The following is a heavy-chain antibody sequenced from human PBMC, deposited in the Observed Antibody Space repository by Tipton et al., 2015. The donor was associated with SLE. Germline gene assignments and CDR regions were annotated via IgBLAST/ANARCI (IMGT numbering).Heavy chain of an antibody. J-gene: IGHJ3*02. D-gene: IGHD3-22*01. CDR1: GFTFSSYG. CDR2: ISYDGSNK. V-gene: IGHV3-30*18. Sequence: SLRLSCAASGFTFSSYGMHWVRQAPGKGLEWVAVISYDGSNKYYADSVKGRFTISRDNSKNTLYLQMNSLRAEDTAVYYCAKSRGYYDSSGDDAFDIWGQGTMVTVSS. CDR3: AKSRGYYDSSGDDAFDI.